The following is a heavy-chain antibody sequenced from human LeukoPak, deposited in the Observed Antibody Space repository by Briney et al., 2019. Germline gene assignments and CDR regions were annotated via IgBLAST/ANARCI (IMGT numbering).Heavy chain of an antibody. D-gene: IGHD3-22*01. CDR3: ARTGYYYDSSGYWAPVDY. Sequence: PGGSLRLSCAASGFTFSDYYMSWIRQAPGKGLEWVSYISSSGSTIYYADSAKGRFTISRDNAKNSLYLQMNSLRAEDTAVYYCARTGYYYDSSGYWAPVDYWGQGTLVTVSS. CDR1: GFTFSDYY. J-gene: IGHJ4*02. CDR2: ISSSGSTI. V-gene: IGHV3-11*01.